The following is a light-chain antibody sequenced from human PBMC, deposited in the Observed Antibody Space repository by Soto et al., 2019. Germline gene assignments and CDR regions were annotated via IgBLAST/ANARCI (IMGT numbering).Light chain of an antibody. CDR2: AAS. CDR3: QQSYSNTWT. Sequence: DIHMTQSPSSLSASVGDIFTITCRASQGISTYLNWYQQKPGKAPKLLIYAASSLQSGVPSRLSGSGSETDFTITISSLKNEDFETYSCQQSYSNTWTFGHGTKVDIK. V-gene: IGKV1-39*01. CDR1: QGISTY. J-gene: IGKJ1*01.